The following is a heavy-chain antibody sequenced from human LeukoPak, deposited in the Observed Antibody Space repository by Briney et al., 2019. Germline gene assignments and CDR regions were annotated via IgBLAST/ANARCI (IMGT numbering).Heavy chain of an antibody. D-gene: IGHD4-17*01. Sequence: PGGSLRLSCAASGFTSSNYGMVWVRQSPGKGLEWVSAITVSRGGTYYADSVKGRFTIAGDNSKNILYLQMNNLRGEDTAVYYCGKDPNGDYLGAFQFQRWGQGTLVTVSS. V-gene: IGHV3-23*01. CDR3: GKDPNGDYLGAFQFQR. CDR2: ITVSRGGT. CDR1: GFTSSNYG. J-gene: IGHJ1*01.